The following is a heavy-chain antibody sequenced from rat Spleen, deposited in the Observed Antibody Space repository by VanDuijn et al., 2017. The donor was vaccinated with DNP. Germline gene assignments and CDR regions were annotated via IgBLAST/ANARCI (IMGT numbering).Heavy chain of an antibody. CDR3: ARHPDY. CDR1: GFSLTNYT. J-gene: IGHJ2*01. V-gene: IGHV2-6*01. Sequence: QVQLRESGPGLMQPSQTLSLTCTVTGFSLTNYTVSWVRQPPGKGLEWIAAMSSGGTTYSSSLLKSRLSLSRDTSKSQVFLKMNSLQTEDTAMYFCARHPDYWGQGVMVTVSS. CDR2: MSSGGTT. D-gene: IGHD3-1*01.